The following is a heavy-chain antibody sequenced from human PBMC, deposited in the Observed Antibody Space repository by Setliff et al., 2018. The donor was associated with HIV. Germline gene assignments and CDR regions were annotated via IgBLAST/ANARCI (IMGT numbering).Heavy chain of an antibody. CDR3: AREEPFWNGYYYTYYFDS. D-gene: IGHD3-3*01. V-gene: IGHV3-20*04. Sequence: GGSLRLSCVASGFSFSRYTMSWVRQAPGKGLEWVSGINWNGGSTGYADSVKGRFTISRDNAKNSLYLQMNSLRVEDTAVYYCAREEPFWNGYYYTYYFDSWGQGTLVTVSS. CDR2: INWNGGST. J-gene: IGHJ4*02. CDR1: GFSFSRYT.